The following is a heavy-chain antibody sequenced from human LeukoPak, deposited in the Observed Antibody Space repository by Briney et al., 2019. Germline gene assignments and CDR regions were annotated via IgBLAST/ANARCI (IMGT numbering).Heavy chain of an antibody. V-gene: IGHV1-2*02. CDR3: ARGIAAAGPGDY. Sequence: ASVKVSCKAAGYTFTGYYMHWVRQAPGQILQWMGWINPKSGGTKYAQKFQGRVTMTRDTSISTAYMDVSRLRSDDTAVYYCARGIAAAGPGDYWGQGTLVTVSS. CDR1: GYTFTGYY. J-gene: IGHJ4*02. D-gene: IGHD6-13*01. CDR2: INPKSGGT.